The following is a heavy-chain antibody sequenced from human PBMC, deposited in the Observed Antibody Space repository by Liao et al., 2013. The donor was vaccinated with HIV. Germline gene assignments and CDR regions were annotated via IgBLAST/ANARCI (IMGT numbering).Heavy chain of an antibody. Sequence: QVQLQQRGAGLVKPSETLSLICTVYNGSLSDDYWSCIRQSPGKGLEWIGEINHSGDTNYSPSLKSRVTMSVDTSRSQISLTLISMTAADSAMYYCARGSKRRRAHDVWGPGTLVTVSSDVWDKGTTVTVSS. CDR1: NGSLSDDY. V-gene: IGHV4-34*01. CDR3: ARGSKRRRAHDVWGPGTLVTVSSDV. CDR2: INHSGDT. D-gene: IGHD1-26*01. J-gene: IGHJ6*04.